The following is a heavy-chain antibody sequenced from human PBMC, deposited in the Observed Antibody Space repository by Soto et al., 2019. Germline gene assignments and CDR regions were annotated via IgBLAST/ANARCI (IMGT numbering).Heavy chain of an antibody. CDR2: MNPNSGNT. J-gene: IGHJ6*02. Sequence: ASVKVSCKASGYTFTSYDINWVRQATGQGLEWMGWMNPNSGNTGYAQKFQGRATMTRNTSISTAYMELSSLRSEDTAVYYCARDQDDPYYYYGMDVWGQGTTVTVSS. CDR3: ARDQDDPYYYYGMDV. V-gene: IGHV1-8*01. D-gene: IGHD2-2*01. CDR1: GYTFTSYD.